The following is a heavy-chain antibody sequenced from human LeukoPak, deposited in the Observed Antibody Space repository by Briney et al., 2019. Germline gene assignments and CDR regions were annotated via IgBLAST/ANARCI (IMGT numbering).Heavy chain of an antibody. Sequence: QPGGSLRLSGAASGFTFSKYWMTWVRQAPGKGLEWVANIKQDGSEKSYVDSVKGRFTISRDNTKNSLFLQMNSLRVEDTAVYYCARGSGHDRVYYYGMDVWGQGTTVTVSS. J-gene: IGHJ6*02. D-gene: IGHD5-12*01. CDR3: ARGSGHDRVYYYGMDV. CDR2: IKQDGSEK. CDR1: GFTFSKYW. V-gene: IGHV3-7*03.